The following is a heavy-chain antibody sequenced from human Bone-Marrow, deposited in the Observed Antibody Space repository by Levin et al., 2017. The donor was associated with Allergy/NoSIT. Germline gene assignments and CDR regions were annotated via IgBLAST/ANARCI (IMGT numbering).Heavy chain of an antibody. J-gene: IGHJ4*02. V-gene: IGHV1-69*06. D-gene: IGHD2-2*01. Sequence: GASVKVSCKASGGTFSSYAISWVRQAPGQGLEWMGGIIPIFGTANYAQKFQGRVTITADKSTSTAYMELSSRRSEDTAGYYGARGWGYCSSTSCSPLYFDYWGQGTLVTVSS. CDR1: GGTFSSYA. CDR2: IIPIFGTA. CDR3: ARGWGYCSSTSCSPLYFDY.